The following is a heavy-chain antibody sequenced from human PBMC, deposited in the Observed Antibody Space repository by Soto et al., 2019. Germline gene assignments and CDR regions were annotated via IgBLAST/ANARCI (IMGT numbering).Heavy chain of an antibody. CDR2: IGYSGSST. J-gene: IGHJ4*02. Sequence: QVQLVESGGGLVKLGGSLRLSCAASGITISDYYMSWIRQAPGKGLEWVSYIGYSGSSTYYADSVKGRFTISRDNAKNSLYLQMNSLRAEDTAVYFCARDRVSVYGGNPIDYWGQGILVTVSS. CDR3: ARDRVSVYGGNPIDY. D-gene: IGHD4-17*01. CDR1: GITISDYY. V-gene: IGHV3-11*01.